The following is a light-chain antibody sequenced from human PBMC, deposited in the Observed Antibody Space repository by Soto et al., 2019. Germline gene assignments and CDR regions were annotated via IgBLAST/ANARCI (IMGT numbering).Light chain of an antibody. J-gene: IGKJ1*01. CDR2: GAS. CDR1: KDIKNY. Sequence: DIQMTQSPSSLSASVGDRVTITCQASKDIKNYLNWYQQKPGKAPKLLIYGASILETGVPSRFSGSGSGTDFTFTISSLQPEDIATYYCQHYDDLPWAFCQGTKVAIK. CDR3: QHYDDLPWA. V-gene: IGKV1-33*01.